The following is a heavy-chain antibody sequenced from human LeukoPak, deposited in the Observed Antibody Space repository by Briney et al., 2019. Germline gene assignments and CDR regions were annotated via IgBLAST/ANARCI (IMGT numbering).Heavy chain of an antibody. CDR3: AKCQGRVCSSTPHGMDV. CDR2: ISYEGSIK. Sequence: GGTLRLSCAASGFTFSSHGMHWVRQAPGKGLEWVAVISYEGSIKYYADSVKGRFTISRDNSKNTLYLLMNSLRAEDTAVYYCAKCQGRVCSSTPHGMDVWGRGTTVTVFS. J-gene: IGHJ6*02. D-gene: IGHD2-2*01. CDR1: GFTFSSHG. V-gene: IGHV3-30*18.